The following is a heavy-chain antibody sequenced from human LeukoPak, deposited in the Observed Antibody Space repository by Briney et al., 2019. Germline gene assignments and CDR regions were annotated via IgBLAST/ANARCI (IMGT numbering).Heavy chain of an antibody. V-gene: IGHV1-3*01. CDR3: ARDFFYYDSSGLGDH. Sequence: ASVKVSCKASGYTFSGYAMHWVRQAPGQRLEWMGWINVGKGDTKYSQKFQGRVSITSDTSAGTAYMELSSLRSEDTAVYYCARDFFYYDSSGLGDHWGQGTLVTVSS. CDR2: INVGKGDT. J-gene: IGHJ4*02. CDR1: GYTFSGYA. D-gene: IGHD3-22*01.